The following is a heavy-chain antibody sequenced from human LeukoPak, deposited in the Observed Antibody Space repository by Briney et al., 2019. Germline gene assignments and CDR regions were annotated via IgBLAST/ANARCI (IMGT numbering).Heavy chain of an antibody. CDR1: GYTFTSDY. CDR2: INPSGGRT. J-gene: IGHJ4*02. CDR3: ARGSRFLDY. D-gene: IGHD3-3*01. Sequence: RASVKVSCKASGYTFTSDYIHWVRQAPGQGLEWLGIINPSGGRTTYGQNFRGRVTMTRDTSTSTVYMELSSLRSEDTAVYYCARGSRFLDYWGQGTLVTVSS. V-gene: IGHV1-46*01.